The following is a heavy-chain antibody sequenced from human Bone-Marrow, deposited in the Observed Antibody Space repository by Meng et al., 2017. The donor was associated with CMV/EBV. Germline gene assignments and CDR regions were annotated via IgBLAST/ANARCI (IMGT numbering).Heavy chain of an antibody. D-gene: IGHD1-26*01. Sequence: GGSLRLSCAASGFRFRTYWMTWVRQAPGKGLEWVSYISSNDTTIYYADSVKGRFTISRDNAKNSLSLQMNSLRAEDTAVYYCARAARGGATSAQYFQYWGQGTLVTVSS. CDR2: ISSNDTTI. J-gene: IGHJ1*01. CDR1: GFRFRTYW. CDR3: ARAARGGATSAQYFQY. V-gene: IGHV3-48*03.